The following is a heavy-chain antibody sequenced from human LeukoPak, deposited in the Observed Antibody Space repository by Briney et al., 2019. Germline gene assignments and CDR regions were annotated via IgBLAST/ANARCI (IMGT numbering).Heavy chain of an antibody. J-gene: IGHJ6*03. CDR2: ISGSGGST. V-gene: IGHV3-23*01. CDR1: GFTFSSYA. CDR3: ARTLVTTIYYYYYMDV. Sequence: GGSLRLSCAASGFTFSSYAMSWVRQAPGKGLEWVSAISGSGGSTYYADSVKGRFTISRDNAKNTLYLQMNSLRAEDTAVYYCARTLVTTIYYYYYMDVWGKGTTVTVSS. D-gene: IGHD4-17*01.